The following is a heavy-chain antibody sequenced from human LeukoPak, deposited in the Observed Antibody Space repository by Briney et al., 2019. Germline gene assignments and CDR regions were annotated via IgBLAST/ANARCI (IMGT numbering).Heavy chain of an antibody. CDR3: ARVGSRGYYFDY. Sequence: GGSLRLSCASSGFIFSDYYMSWIRQAPGKGLEWVSHISGSSTYTNYADSVKGRFTISRDNANSSLYLQMDSLTAEDTAVFYCARVGSRGYYFDYWGQGILVSVSS. CDR1: GFIFSDYY. D-gene: IGHD1-26*01. CDR2: ISGSSTYT. J-gene: IGHJ4*02. V-gene: IGHV3-11*06.